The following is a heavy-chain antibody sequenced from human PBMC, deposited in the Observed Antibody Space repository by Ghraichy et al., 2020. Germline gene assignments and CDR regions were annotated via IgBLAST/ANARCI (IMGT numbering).Heavy chain of an antibody. CDR3: ARDYVGHFHD. J-gene: IGHJ1*01. V-gene: IGHV3-11*01. Sequence: GSLRLSCAASGFPFSDYYMAWVRQAPGKGLDWVAYISGSGSPIYYADSVKGRFTISRDNAKNSFYLQMNSLRAEDTAVYYCARDYVGHFHDWGQGTLVTVSS. CDR2: ISGSGSPI. CDR1: GFPFSDYY. D-gene: IGHD3-10*02.